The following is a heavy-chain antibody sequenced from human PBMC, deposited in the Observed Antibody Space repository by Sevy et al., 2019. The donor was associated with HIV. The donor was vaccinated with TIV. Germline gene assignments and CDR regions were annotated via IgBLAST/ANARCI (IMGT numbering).Heavy chain of an antibody. J-gene: IGHJ4*02. D-gene: IGHD4-17*01. CDR2: ISGSSTTI. V-gene: IGHV3-48*01. CDR1: GFTFREYS. Sequence: GGSLRLSCVGSGFTFREYSMNWVRQAPGKGLEWVSYISGSSTTIEHADSVKGRFSISRDNADNSVFLQMNSLRAEDTAVYYCTRDLPPSATTVAHFDYWGRGTLVTVSS. CDR3: TRDLPPSATTVAHFDY.